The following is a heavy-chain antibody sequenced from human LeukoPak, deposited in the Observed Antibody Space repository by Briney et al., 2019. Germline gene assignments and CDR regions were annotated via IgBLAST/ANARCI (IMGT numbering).Heavy chain of an antibody. J-gene: IGHJ2*01. D-gene: IGHD2-2*01. CDR1: GFTFSSYW. CDR2: ISSSSSYI. Sequence: GGSLRLSCAASGFTFSSYWMNWVRQAPGKGLEWVSSISSSSSYIYYADSVKGRFTISRDNAKNSLYLQMNSLRAEDTAVYYCARDLVVPAAIEPDWYFDLWGRGTLVTVSS. V-gene: IGHV3-21*01. CDR3: ARDLVVPAAIEPDWYFDL.